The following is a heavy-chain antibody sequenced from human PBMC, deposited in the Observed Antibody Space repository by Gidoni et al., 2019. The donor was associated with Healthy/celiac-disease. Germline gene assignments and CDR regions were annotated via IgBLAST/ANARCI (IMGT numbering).Heavy chain of an antibody. Sequence: QVQLVESGGGVVQPGRSLRLSCAASGFTFSSYAMNWVRQAPGKGLEWVAVISYDGSNKYYADSVKGRFTISRDNSKNTLYLQMNSLRAEDTAVYYCARDGYRSSSPAGVAFDIWGQGTMVTVSS. J-gene: IGHJ3*02. D-gene: IGHD6-13*01. CDR1: GFTFSSYA. CDR2: ISYDGSNK. V-gene: IGHV3-30-3*01. CDR3: ARDGYRSSSPAGVAFDI.